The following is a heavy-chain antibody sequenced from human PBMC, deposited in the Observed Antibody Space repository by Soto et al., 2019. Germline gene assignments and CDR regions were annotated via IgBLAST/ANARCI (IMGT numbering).Heavy chain of an antibody. CDR2: ISSTIGTT. V-gene: IGHV3-23*01. CDR3: AKLPYFDFWTGYNYFDY. CDR1: GFTLNNYA. Sequence: PXGSLRLSCAASGFTLNNYAMSWVRQAPGKGLEWVSTISSTIGTTYYADSVKGRFTISRDKSKNTLYLQMNSLRDEDTAVYYCAKLPYFDFWTGYNYFDYWGQGALVTVSS. J-gene: IGHJ4*02. D-gene: IGHD3-3*01.